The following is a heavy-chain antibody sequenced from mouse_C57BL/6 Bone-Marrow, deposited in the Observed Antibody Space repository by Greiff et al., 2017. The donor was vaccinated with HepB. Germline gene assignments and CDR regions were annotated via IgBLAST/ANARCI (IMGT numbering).Heavy chain of an antibody. Sequence: QVQLQQSGAELVRPGPSVKVSCKASGYAFTNYLIEWVKQRPGQGLEWIGVINPGSGGTNYNEKFEGKATLTADKSSSTAYMQLSSLTSEDSAVYFCAKGTRTGGYFDYWGQGTTLTVSS. CDR2: INPGSGGT. D-gene: IGHD3-1*01. J-gene: IGHJ2*01. CDR1: GYAFTNYL. V-gene: IGHV1-54*01. CDR3: AKGTRTGGYFDY.